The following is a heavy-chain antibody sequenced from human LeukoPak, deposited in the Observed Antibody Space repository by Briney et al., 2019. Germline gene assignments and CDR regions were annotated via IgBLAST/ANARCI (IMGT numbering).Heavy chain of an antibody. D-gene: IGHD1-26*01. J-gene: IGHJ4*02. CDR2: INDNGGRT. CDR1: GFTFSRYA. CDR3: VKDVGGSYAFDY. Sequence: GGSLRLSCSASGFTFSRYAMHWVRQAPGKGLEYVSGINDNGGRTHYGDSVKGRFSISRDNSKNTLHLQISTLRAEDTALYYCVKDVGGSYAFDYWGQGILVTVAS. V-gene: IGHV3-64D*09.